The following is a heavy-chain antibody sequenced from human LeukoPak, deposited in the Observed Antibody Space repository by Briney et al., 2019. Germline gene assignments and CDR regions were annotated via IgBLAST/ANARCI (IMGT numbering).Heavy chain of an antibody. J-gene: IGHJ4*02. CDR2: ISSSSTHI. CDR1: GFTFSTYW. CDR3: ARGLCGGDCYDY. V-gene: IGHV3-21*01. Sequence: GGSLRLSCAASGFTFSTYWMSWVRQAPGKGLEWVSSISSSSTHIYYADSVKGRFTISRDDAKNSLYLQMNSLRAEDTAVYYCARGLCGGDCYDYWGQGTLVTVSS. D-gene: IGHD2-21*01.